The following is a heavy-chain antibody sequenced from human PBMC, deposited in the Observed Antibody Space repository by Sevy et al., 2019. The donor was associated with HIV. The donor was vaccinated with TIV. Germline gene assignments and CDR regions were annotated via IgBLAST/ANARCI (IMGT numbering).Heavy chain of an antibody. V-gene: IGHV1-2*06. Sequence: ASVKVSCKASGYTFTGDYLHWVRQAPGQGLEWMGRVYPNSGGTNYARKFQGRVTMTRDTSISTAYMELSRLRFDDTAVYYCARDGGGVTTNSGMDVWGQGTTVTVSS. CDR1: GYTFTGDY. CDR3: ARDGGGVTTNSGMDV. CDR2: VYPNSGGT. J-gene: IGHJ6*02. D-gene: IGHD2-8*02.